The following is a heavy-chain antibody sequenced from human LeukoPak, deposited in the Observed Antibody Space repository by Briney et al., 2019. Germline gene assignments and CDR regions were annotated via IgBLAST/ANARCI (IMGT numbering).Heavy chain of an antibody. Sequence: PSETLSLTCTVSGGSISSYYWSWIRQPPGKGLEWIGYIYYSGSTNYNPSLKSRVTISVDTSKNQFSLKLSSVTAADTAVYYCARVGRVYSYDYVDRSFDYWGQGTLVTVSS. CDR1: GGSISSYY. D-gene: IGHD5-18*01. CDR3: ARVGRVYSYDYVDRSFDY. J-gene: IGHJ4*02. V-gene: IGHV4-59*01. CDR2: IYYSGST.